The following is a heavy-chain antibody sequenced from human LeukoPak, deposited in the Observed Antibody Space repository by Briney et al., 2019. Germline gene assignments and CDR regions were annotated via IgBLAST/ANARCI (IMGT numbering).Heavy chain of an antibody. V-gene: IGHV3-7*01. D-gene: IGHD3-9*01. CDR1: GFTFSSYW. Sequence: GSLRLSCAASGFTFSSYWMSWVRQAPGKGLEWVANIKQDGSEKYYVDSVKGRFTISRDNAKNSLYLQMNSLRAEDTAVYYCARVLRYFDWLLYGFDYWGQGTLVTVSS. J-gene: IGHJ4*02. CDR3: ARVLRYFDWLLYGFDY. CDR2: IKQDGSEK.